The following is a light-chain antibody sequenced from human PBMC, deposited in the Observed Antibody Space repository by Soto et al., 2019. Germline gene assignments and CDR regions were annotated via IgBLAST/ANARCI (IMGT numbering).Light chain of an antibody. V-gene: IGKV3-15*01. CDR2: GAS. CDR3: QQYGSSPFT. Sequence: EIVMTQSPATLSVSPGERATLSCRASQSVSSNLAWYQQKPGQAPRLLFYGASTRATGIPVRFSASGSGTEFTLTISSLQSEDFAVYYCQQYGSSPFTFGPGTKVDIK. J-gene: IGKJ3*01. CDR1: QSVSSN.